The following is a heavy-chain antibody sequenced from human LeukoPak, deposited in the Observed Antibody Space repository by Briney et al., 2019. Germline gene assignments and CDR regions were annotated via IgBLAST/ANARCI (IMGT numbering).Heavy chain of an antibody. J-gene: IGHJ4*02. CDR3: AKGPSGSYFPYYFDY. D-gene: IGHD1-26*01. V-gene: IGHV3-23*01. Sequence: GGSLRLSCAASGFTVSSNYMSWVRQAPGKGLEWVSAISGSGGSTYYADSVKGRFTISRDNSKNTLYLQMNSLRAEDTAVYYCAKGPSGSYFPYYFDYWGQGTLVTVSS. CDR1: GFTVSSNY. CDR2: ISGSGGST.